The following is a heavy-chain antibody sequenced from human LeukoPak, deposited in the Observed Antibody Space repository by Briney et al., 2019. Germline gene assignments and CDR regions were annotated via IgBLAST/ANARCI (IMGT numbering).Heavy chain of an antibody. J-gene: IGHJ4*02. CDR1: GLSFSSFA. V-gene: IGHV3-23*01. CDR2: MKGTGET. D-gene: IGHD3-16*01. Sequence: GGSLRLSCAASGLSFSSFAMSWVRQAPARGLEWLSSMKGTGETFYADSVRGRFTLSRDDSRNTVYLQLNNLRVEDTAVYYCARASWVSSADAVRWGQGTVVTVSS. CDR3: ARASWVSSADAVR.